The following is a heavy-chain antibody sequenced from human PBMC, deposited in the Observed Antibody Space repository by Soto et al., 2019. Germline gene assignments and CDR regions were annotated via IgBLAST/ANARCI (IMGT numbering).Heavy chain of an antibody. CDR3: VTSLNYDFWRDGGRHYYFDY. CDR1: GGSISSSYW. CDR2: IYHSGST. D-gene: IGHD3-3*01. J-gene: IGHJ4*02. Sequence: SETLSLTCAVSGGSISSSYWWNWVRQPPGKGLEWIGKIYHSGSTNYNPSLKNRVTISVDKSNNQFSLRLSSVTAADTAAYFCVTSLNYDFWRDGGRHYYFDYWGQGTLVTVSS. V-gene: IGHV4-4*02.